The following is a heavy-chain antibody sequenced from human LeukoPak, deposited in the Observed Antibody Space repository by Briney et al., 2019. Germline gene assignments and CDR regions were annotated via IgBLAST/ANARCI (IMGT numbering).Heavy chain of an antibody. CDR2: ISSSSSTI. D-gene: IGHD6-13*01. J-gene: IGHJ5*02. Sequence: GGSLRLSCAASGFTFSSYSMNWVRQAPGKGLEWVSYISSSSSTIYYADSVKGRFIISRGNAKNSLYLQMNSLRAEDTAVYYCARDPSGYSSSWYMWFDPWGQGTLVTVSS. CDR1: GFTFSSYS. V-gene: IGHV3-48*01. CDR3: ARDPSGYSSSWYMWFDP.